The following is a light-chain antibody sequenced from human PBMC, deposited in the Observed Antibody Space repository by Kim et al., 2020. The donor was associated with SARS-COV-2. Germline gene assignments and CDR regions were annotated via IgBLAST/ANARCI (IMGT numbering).Light chain of an antibody. CDR1: TGSIVGDY. CDR3: QSYDSDNWV. CDR2: ENN. Sequence: GKTVTISCTRSTGSIVGDYVQGYQQRPGSAPTSVIYENNQRASGVPDRFSGSIDSSSNSASLTISGLKTEDEADYYCQSYDSDNWVFGGGTQLTVL. J-gene: IGLJ3*02. V-gene: IGLV6-57*03.